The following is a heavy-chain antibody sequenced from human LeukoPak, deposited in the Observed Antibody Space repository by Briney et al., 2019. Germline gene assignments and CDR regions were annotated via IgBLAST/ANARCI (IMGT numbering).Heavy chain of an antibody. D-gene: IGHD3-3*01. CDR2: ISFDGSTK. J-gene: IGHJ4*02. V-gene: IGHV3-30*18. CDR1: GFTFSRNG. Sequence: TGGSLRLSCEASGFTFSRNGMHWVRQAPGKGLDWVAVISFDGSTKYYAAYVKGRFTIPKDNSKNTLYLQRNSLRAEDPAVYYCAKGITIFGVVHYFDYGGQGTLVTVPS. CDR3: AKGITIFGVVHYFDY.